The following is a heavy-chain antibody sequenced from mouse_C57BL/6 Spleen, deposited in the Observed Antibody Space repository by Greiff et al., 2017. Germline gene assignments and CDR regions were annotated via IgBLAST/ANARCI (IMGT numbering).Heavy chain of an antibody. CDR1: GFTFSDAW. Sequence: EVKLVESGGGLVQPGGSMKLSCAASGFTFSDAWMDWVRQSPEQGLEWVAEIRNKANNHATYYAESVKGRFTISRDDSKSSVYLQMNSLRAEDTGIYYCTSRSNLYYFDYWGKGTTLTVSS. J-gene: IGHJ2*01. CDR3: TSRSNLYYFDY. CDR2: IRNKANNHAT. V-gene: IGHV6-6*01. D-gene: IGHD2-5*01.